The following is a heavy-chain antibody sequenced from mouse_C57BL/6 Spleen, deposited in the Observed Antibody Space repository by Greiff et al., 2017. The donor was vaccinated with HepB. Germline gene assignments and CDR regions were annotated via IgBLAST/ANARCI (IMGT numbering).Heavy chain of an antibody. D-gene: IGHD3-2*02. J-gene: IGHJ4*01. CDR3: ARVGLRGYAMDY. V-gene: IGHV5-4*03. CDR1: GFTFSSYA. CDR2: ISDGGSYT. Sequence: EVKVVESGGGLVKPGGSLKLSCAASGFTFSSYAMSWVRQTPEKRLEWVATISDGGSYTYYPDNVKGRITISRDNAKNTLYLQMSHLKSEDTAMYYCARVGLRGYAMDYWGQGTSVTVSS.